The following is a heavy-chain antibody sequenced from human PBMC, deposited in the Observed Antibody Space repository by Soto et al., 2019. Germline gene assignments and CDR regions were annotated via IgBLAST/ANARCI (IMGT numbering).Heavy chain of an antibody. V-gene: IGHV3-7*01. D-gene: IGHD2-15*01. CDR1: GFTFSSYW. CDR3: VRDRYCNGGSCYSRLFDY. J-gene: IGHJ4*02. Sequence: GGSLRLSCAASGFTFSSYWMTWVRQAPGKGLEWVANIKEDGSDKYYVESVKGRFTISRDNAKNSLFLQMSSLRAEDTALYHCVRDRYCNGGSCYSRLFDYWGQGTLVTVSS. CDR2: IKEDGSDK.